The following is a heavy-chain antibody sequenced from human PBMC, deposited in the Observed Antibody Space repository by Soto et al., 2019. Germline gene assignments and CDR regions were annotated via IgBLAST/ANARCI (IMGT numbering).Heavy chain of an antibody. J-gene: IGHJ5*02. CDR2: IIPMYGPA. CDR3: ARFTSMVRGVIDYWFDP. Sequence: QVPLVQSGAEVKKPGSSVTVSCKASGGTFSSYAIHWVRQAPGQGLEWMGGIIPMYGPAKYAQRFQGRVTTPADESTTTVYLERTSMTSQDTAVYYCARFTSMVRGVIDYWFDPWGHGTLVTVSS. CDR1: GGTFSSYA. V-gene: IGHV1-69*01. D-gene: IGHD3-10*01.